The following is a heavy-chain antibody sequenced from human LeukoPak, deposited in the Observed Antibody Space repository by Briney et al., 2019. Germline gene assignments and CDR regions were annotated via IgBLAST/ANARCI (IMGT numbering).Heavy chain of an antibody. D-gene: IGHD3-3*01. CDR3: ARHRYDFWSGYPSPPFDY. CDR1: GGSISSGGDY. J-gene: IGHJ4*02. V-gene: IGHV4-39*01. CDR2: IYYSGST. Sequence: PSETLSLTCTVSGGSISSGGDYWSWIRQLPGKGLEWIGCIYYSGSTYYNPSLKSRVTISVDTSKNQFSLKLSSVTAADTAVYYCARHRYDFWSGYPSPPFDYWGQGTLVTVSS.